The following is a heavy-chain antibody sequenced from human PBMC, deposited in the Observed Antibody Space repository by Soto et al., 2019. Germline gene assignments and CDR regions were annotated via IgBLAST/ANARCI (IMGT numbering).Heavy chain of an antibody. J-gene: IGHJ6*02. Sequence: GESLKISCKGSGYSFTSYWIGWVRQMPGKGLEWMGIIYPGDSDTRYSPSFQGQVTISADKSISTAYLQWSSLKASDTAMYYCARIEELTLNLRKWGGYYGMDVWGQGTTVTVSS. CDR2: IYPGDSDT. CDR1: GYSFTSYW. CDR3: ARIEELTLNLRKWGGYYGMDV. V-gene: IGHV5-51*01. D-gene: IGHD3-10*01.